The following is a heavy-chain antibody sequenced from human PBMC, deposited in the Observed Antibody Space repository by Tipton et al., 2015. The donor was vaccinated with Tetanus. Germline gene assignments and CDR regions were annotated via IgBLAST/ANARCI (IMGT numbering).Heavy chain of an antibody. V-gene: IGHV4-61*02. CDR2: TYIRGTT. Sequence: LRLSCNVTGALLTTGGYSWGWIRQPAGKGLEWIGRTYIRGTTTYNPSLKSRVTISVDTSENQMSLRLTSVTAADTAVYYCARDRGDTGTVNWFDPWGQGTLVTVSS. D-gene: IGHD1-1*01. CDR3: ARDRGDTGTVNWFDP. CDR1: GALLTTGGYS. J-gene: IGHJ5*02.